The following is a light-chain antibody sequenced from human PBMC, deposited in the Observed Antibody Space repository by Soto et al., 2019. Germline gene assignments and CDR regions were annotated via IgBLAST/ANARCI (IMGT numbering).Light chain of an antibody. Sequence: QPVLTQSPSASASLGASVKLTCTLSSGHSSYAIAWHQQQPEKGPRYLMKLNSDGSHSKGDGIPDRFSGSSSGAERYLTISSLQSEDEADYYCQTWGTEGFGGGTKVTVL. CDR2: LNSDGSH. V-gene: IGLV4-69*01. J-gene: IGLJ2*01. CDR3: QTWGTEG. CDR1: SGHSSYA.